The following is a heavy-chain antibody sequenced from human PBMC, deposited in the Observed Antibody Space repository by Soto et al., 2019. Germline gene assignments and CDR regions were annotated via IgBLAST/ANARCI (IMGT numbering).Heavy chain of an antibody. D-gene: IGHD5-18*01. V-gene: IGHV1-69*06. Sequence: QVQLVQSGAEVKKPGSSVKVSCKASGGTFSSYAISWVRQAPGQGLEWMGGIIPIFGTANYAQKFQGRVTITADKSTSTADMELSSLRAEDTAVYYCAKGARIQLWMTTYYYYGMDVWGQGTTVTGSS. CDR3: AKGARIQLWMTTYYYYGMDV. CDR2: IIPIFGTA. CDR1: GGTFSSYA. J-gene: IGHJ6*02.